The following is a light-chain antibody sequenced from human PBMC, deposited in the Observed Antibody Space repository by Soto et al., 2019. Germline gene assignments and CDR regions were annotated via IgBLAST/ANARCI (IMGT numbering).Light chain of an antibody. Sequence: QSALTQPASVSGSPGQSITISCSGTSSDVGAYNYVSWYQHHPGKAPKLMIYEVSTRPSGVSNRFSGSKSGNTASLTISGLQAEDEADYYCSSYRSSSSLYVFGSGTKLTVL. J-gene: IGLJ1*01. V-gene: IGLV2-14*01. CDR1: SSDVGAYNY. CDR2: EVS. CDR3: SSYRSSSSLYV.